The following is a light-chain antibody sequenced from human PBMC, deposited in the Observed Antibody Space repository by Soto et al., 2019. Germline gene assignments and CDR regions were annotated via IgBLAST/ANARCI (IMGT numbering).Light chain of an antibody. CDR3: QQRHMWPIT. CDR1: KSINDN. J-gene: IGKJ5*01. CDR2: DAY. Sequence: VMTQSPATLSLSPGEGANLSCRCSKSINDNLAWYQQKPGQAPRLLIYDAYNRATGIPPRFSGSGAGTDFTLTISSLEPEDSAVYYCQQRHMWPITFGQGTRLEI. V-gene: IGKV3-11*01.